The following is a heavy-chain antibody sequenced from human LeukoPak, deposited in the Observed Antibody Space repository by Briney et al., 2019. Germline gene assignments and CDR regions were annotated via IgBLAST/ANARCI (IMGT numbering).Heavy chain of an antibody. CDR3: ARLLSRAYWFDP. J-gene: IGHJ5*02. D-gene: IGHD5-24*01. CDR1: GGSISSYY. V-gene: IGHV4-59*08. Sequence: SETLSLTCTVSGGSISSYYWSWIRQPPGKGLEWIGYIYYSGSTNYNPSLKSRVTISVDTSKNQFSLKLSSVTAADTAVYYCARLLSRAYWFDPWGQGTLVTVSS. CDR2: IYYSGST.